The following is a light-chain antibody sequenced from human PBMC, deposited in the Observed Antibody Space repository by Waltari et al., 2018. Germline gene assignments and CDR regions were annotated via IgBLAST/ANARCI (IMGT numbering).Light chain of an antibody. CDR3: HQYHNWPPIT. Sequence: EIVMTQSPATLSVSPGERATLSCRASHSVNTNLAWYQPKPGQAPRLLISGASTRAPGIPSRFSGSGSGTDFTLTISSLQSEDLAVYYCHQYHNWPPITFGGGTKVEIK. V-gene: IGKV3-15*01. CDR2: GAS. J-gene: IGKJ4*01. CDR1: HSVNTN.